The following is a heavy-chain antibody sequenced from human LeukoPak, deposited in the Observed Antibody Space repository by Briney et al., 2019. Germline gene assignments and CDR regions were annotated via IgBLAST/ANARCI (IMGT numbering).Heavy chain of an antibody. V-gene: IGHV3-23*01. Sequence: PGGSLRLSCAASGFKFSDYAMNWVRQAPGKGLEWDSGMSGTGGTSYYADSAKGRFTISSDNSKSTLDLQMNSLRAEDTAVYYCAKWVPRSLESIYGMDVWGQGTTVIVSS. D-gene: IGHD3-3*01. CDR3: AKWVPRSLESIYGMDV. J-gene: IGHJ6*02. CDR1: GFKFSDYA. CDR2: MSGTGGTS.